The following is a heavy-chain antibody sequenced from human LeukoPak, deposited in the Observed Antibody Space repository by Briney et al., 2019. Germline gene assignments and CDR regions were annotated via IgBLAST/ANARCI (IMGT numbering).Heavy chain of an antibody. Sequence: PGGSLRLSCVASAFTVSNNYVSWVRQAPGKGLEWDSVIYSGGRPYYADSVKGRFTISRDNSQNTLYLQMNSLRAEDTAVYYCARLGSPPGSDYYHFDYWGQGTLVTVSS. J-gene: IGHJ4*02. CDR3: ARLGSPPGSDYYHFDY. CDR1: AFTVSNNY. CDR2: IYSGGRP. D-gene: IGHD3-22*01. V-gene: IGHV3-66*04.